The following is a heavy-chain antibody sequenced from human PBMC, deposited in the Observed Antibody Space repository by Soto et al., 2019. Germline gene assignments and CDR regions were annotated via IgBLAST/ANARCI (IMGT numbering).Heavy chain of an antibody. CDR3: AHSLGYSGYDFYYYYYMDV. CDR1: GFSLSTSGVG. V-gene: IGHV2-5*02. D-gene: IGHD5-12*01. Sequence: SGPTLVNPTQTLTLTCTFSGFSLSTSGVGVGWIRQPPGKALEWLALIYWDDDRRYSPSLKSRLTITKDTSKNQVVLTMTNMDPVDTATYYCAHSLGYSGYDFYYYYYMDVWGKGTTVTVSS. CDR2: IYWDDDR. J-gene: IGHJ6*03.